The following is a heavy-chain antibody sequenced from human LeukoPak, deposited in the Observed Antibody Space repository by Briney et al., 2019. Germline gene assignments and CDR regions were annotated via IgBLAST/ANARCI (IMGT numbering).Heavy chain of an antibody. Sequence: GASVKVSCKASGYTFTNYGISWVRQAPGQGLEWMGWISSDNSKTNYLQKFQGRVTMTLETSTSTGYMELRSLTSDDTAVYYCARGLGVDYWGQGTLVTVSS. CDR1: GYTFTNYG. J-gene: IGHJ4*02. D-gene: IGHD3-16*01. V-gene: IGHV1-18*01. CDR3: ARGLGVDY. CDR2: ISSDNSKT.